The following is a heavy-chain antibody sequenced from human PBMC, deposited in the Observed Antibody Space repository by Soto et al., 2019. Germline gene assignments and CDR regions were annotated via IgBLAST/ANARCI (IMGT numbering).Heavy chain of an antibody. J-gene: IGHJ4*02. Sequence: PGGSLRLSCAASGFTFSGFWMNWVRQAPGKGLEWVAIIKEDGSEKYYVDSVKGRFSISRHNANNSLYLQMDSLRVEDTAVYYCVRGSGLLLDQWGQGTPVTVSS. CDR1: GFTFSGFW. CDR2: IKEDGSEK. V-gene: IGHV3-7*01. CDR3: VRGSGLLLDQ. D-gene: IGHD6-19*01.